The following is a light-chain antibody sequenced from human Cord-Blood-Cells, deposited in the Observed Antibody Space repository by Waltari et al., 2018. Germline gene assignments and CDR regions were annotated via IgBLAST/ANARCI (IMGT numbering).Light chain of an antibody. CDR3: QQRSNWPPST. CDR2: DAS. CDR1: QSVSSY. V-gene: IGKV3-11*01. J-gene: IGKJ5*01. Sequence: EIVLTHSPATLSLFPGERATLSCRAKQSVSSYLAWYQQKPGQDPRLLIYDASNRATGNPATFSGSGSGADFTLTIRSLEPEDFGFYYGQQRSNWPPSTFGQGTRLEIK.